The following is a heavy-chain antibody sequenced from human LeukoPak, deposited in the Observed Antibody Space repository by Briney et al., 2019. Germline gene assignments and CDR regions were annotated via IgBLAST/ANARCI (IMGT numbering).Heavy chain of an antibody. D-gene: IGHD3-16*01. Sequence: GGSLRLSCAASGFTFSSYELYWVRPAPGKGLEWISYISSSSTIIKYADSVWARFTISRDDARESLYLQMSSLRADDTAIYYCGASRQYVGAFDIWGQGTLVTVSS. J-gene: IGHJ3*02. CDR2: ISSSSTII. CDR3: GASRQYVGAFDI. CDR1: GFTFSSYE. V-gene: IGHV3-48*03.